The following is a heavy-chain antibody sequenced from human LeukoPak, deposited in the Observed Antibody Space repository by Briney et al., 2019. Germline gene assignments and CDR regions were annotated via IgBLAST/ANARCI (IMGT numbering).Heavy chain of an antibody. CDR2: MNPNSSNT. CDR3: AREAVWFGEEGAFDI. D-gene: IGHD3-10*01. J-gene: IGHJ3*02. CDR1: GYTFSSYD. Sequence: ASVKVSCKASGYTFSSYDINWVRQATGQGLEWMGWMNPNSSNTGYAQKFQGRVTITRNTSISTAYMELSSLRSEDTAVYYCAREAVWFGEEGAFDIWGQGTMVTVSS. V-gene: IGHV1-8*03.